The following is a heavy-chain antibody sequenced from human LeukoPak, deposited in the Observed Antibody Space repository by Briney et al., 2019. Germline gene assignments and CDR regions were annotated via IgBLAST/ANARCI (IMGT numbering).Heavy chain of an antibody. CDR3: ARDHYYDSSGLNWFDP. CDR2: IYCSGRT. V-gene: IGHV4-59*01. CDR1: GGSISSYY. J-gene: IGHJ5*02. D-gene: IGHD3-22*01. Sequence: PSETLSLTCTVSGGSISSYYWSWIRQPPGKGLEWIGYIYCSGRTNYNPSLKSRVTISVDTSKNQFSLKLSSVPAADTAVYYCARDHYYDSSGLNWFDPWGQGTLVTVSS.